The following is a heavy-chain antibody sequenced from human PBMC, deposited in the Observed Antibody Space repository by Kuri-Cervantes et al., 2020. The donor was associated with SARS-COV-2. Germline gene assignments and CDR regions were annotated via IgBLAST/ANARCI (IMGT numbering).Heavy chain of an antibody. D-gene: IGHD2-2*01. J-gene: IGHJ5*02. V-gene: IGHV4-39*07. CDR3: ARDPGDCSSTSCHPNWFDP. CDR1: GGSISSSSYY. CDR2: IYYGGST. Sequence: GSLRLSCTVSGGSISSSSYYWGWIRQPPGKGLEWIGSIYYGGSTYYNPSLKSRVTISVDTSKNQFSLKLSSVTAADTAVYYCARDPGDCSSTSCHPNWFDPWGQGTLVTVSS.